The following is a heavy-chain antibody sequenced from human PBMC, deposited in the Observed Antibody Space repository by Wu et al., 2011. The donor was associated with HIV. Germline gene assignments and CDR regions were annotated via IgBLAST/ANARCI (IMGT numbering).Heavy chain of an antibody. J-gene: IGHJ5*02. CDR1: GYTFTGYY. CDR3: AREGVEGGSSWYHQFDP. CDR2: INPNSGGT. Sequence: QVQLVQSGAEVKKPGASVKVSCKASGYTFTGYYMHWVRQAPGQGLEWMGWINPNSGGTNYAQKFQGRVTMTRDTSISTAYMELSRLRSDDTAVYYCAREGVEGGSSWYHQFDPWGQGTLVTVSS. D-gene: IGHD6-13*01. V-gene: IGHV1-2*02.